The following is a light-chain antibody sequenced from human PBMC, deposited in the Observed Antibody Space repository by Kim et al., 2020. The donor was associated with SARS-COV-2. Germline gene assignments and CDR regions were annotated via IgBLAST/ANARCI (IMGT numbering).Light chain of an antibody. CDR3: QQYGSSPPT. V-gene: IGKV3-20*01. Sequence: EIVLTQSPGTLSLSPGERGTLSCRASQSIRSNSLAWYQRKPGQAPRLLIYDASSRATGIPDRFSGSGSGTDFTLTISRLQPEDFAVYYCQQYGSSPPTFGPGTKVDIK. CDR1: QSIRSNS. CDR2: DAS. J-gene: IGKJ3*01.